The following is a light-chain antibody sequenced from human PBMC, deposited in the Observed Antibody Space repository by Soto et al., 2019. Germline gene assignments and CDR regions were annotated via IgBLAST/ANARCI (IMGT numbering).Light chain of an antibody. Sequence: QCVLTQPPSASGSPGQSVTISCAGTSSDVGGYNYVSWYQQYPGKVPKLMMYEVSERPSGVPDRFSGSKSGNTAFLTVSGLQAEDEADYYCLSYADTASVFATGTKVTVL. CDR1: SSDVGGYNY. CDR3: LSYADTASV. V-gene: IGLV2-8*01. J-gene: IGLJ1*01. CDR2: EVS.